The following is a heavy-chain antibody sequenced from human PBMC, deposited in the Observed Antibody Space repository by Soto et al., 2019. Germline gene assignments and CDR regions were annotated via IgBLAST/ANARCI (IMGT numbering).Heavy chain of an antibody. J-gene: IGHJ4*02. Sequence: QVQLVQSGAEVKKPGSSVKVSCKASGGTFSSYAISWVRQAPGQGLEWMGGIIPSFGTANYAQKFQGRVTITADQSPRTAYMELSSLRSEDTAVYYCARVILRSGWYDYFDYWGQGTLVTVSS. CDR1: GGTFSSYA. V-gene: IGHV1-69*12. D-gene: IGHD6-19*01. CDR2: IIPSFGTA. CDR3: ARVILRSGWYDYFDY.